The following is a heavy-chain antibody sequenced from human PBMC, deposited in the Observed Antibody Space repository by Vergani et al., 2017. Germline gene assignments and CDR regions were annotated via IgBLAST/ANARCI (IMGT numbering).Heavy chain of an antibody. Sequence: QVQLPESGPGLVKPSQTLSLTCTVSGGSLISYYWSWIRQPPGKGLEWIGYIYYIGSTNYNPSLKSRVTISVDTSKNQSSLKLSSVTSADTAVYYCARGSHYDFWSGYYPYWYFELWGRGTLVTVSS. V-gene: IGHV4-59*01. CDR2: IYYIGST. CDR1: GGSLISYY. CDR3: ARGSHYDFWSGYYPYWYFEL. D-gene: IGHD3-3*01. J-gene: IGHJ2*01.